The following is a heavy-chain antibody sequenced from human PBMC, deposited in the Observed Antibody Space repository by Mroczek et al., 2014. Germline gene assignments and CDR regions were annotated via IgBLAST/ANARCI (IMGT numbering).Heavy chain of an antibody. Sequence: QVQLQQWGAGLLKPSETLSLTCAVYGGSFSGYYWSWIRQPPGKGLEWIGEINHSGSTNYNPSLKSRVTISVDTSKNQFSLKLSSVTAADTAVYYCARGRRIAAAPYYMDVWGKGTTVTVSS. D-gene: IGHD6-13*01. CDR3: ARGRRIAAAPYYMDV. CDR1: GGSFSGYY. V-gene: IGHV4-34*01. J-gene: IGHJ6*03. CDR2: INHSGST.